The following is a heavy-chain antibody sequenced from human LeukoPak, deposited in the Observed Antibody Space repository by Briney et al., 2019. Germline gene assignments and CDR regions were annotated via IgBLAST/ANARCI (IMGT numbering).Heavy chain of an antibody. D-gene: IGHD3-10*01. J-gene: IGHJ4*02. V-gene: IGHV3-30-3*01. CDR3: ARDRQDWAHYYGSGSLDY. Sequence: GGSLRLSCAASGFTFSSYAMHWVRQAPGKGLEWVAVISYDGSNKYYADSVKGRFTISRDNSKNTLYLQMNSLGAEDTAVYYCARDRQDWAHYYGSGSLDYWGQGTLVTVSS. CDR1: GFTFSSYA. CDR2: ISYDGSNK.